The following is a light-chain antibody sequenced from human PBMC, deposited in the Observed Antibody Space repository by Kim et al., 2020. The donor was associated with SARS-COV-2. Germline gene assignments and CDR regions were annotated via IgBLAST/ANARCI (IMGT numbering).Light chain of an antibody. Sequence: GKRVPVACAGSSANIGSNPVNWYQQHPGTAPKLLIDSNNQRPSGVPDRFSGSKSGTSASLAISGLQSEDEADYYCAAWDDSLNGHVFGTGTKVTVL. CDR3: AAWDDSLNGHV. CDR1: SANIGSNP. CDR2: SNN. V-gene: IGLV1-44*01. J-gene: IGLJ1*01.